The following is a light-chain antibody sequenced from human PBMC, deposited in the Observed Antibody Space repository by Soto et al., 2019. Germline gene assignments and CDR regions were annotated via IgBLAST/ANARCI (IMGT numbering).Light chain of an antibody. Sequence: EIVMTQSPATLSVSPGERATLSCRASQSVSSNLAWYQQKPGQAPRLLIYGASTRDTGIPARFSGSGSGTEFTLTISSLQSEDFAVYYCQQSNNWPWTFGQGTKVEIK. CDR1: QSVSSN. J-gene: IGKJ1*01. CDR2: GAS. V-gene: IGKV3-15*01. CDR3: QQSNNWPWT.